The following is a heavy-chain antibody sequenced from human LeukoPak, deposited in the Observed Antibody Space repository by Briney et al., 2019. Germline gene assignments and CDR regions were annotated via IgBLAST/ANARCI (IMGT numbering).Heavy chain of an antibody. CDR1: GFTFDDYA. Sequence: GGSLRLSCAASGFTFDDYAMHWVRQAPGKGLEWVSGISWNSGSIGYADSVKGRFTISRDNAKNSLYLQMNSLRAEDTAVYYCARVKSCSGGSCYIGGWFDPWGQGTLVTVSS. J-gene: IGHJ5*02. CDR2: ISWNSGSI. V-gene: IGHV3-9*01. CDR3: ARVKSCSGGSCYIGGWFDP. D-gene: IGHD2-15*01.